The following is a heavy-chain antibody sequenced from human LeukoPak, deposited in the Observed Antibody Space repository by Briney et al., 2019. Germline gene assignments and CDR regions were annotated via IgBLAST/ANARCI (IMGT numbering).Heavy chain of an antibody. J-gene: IGHJ6*03. V-gene: IGHV4-4*07. CDR2: IYTSGST. CDR1: GGSISSYY. Sequence: SETLSLTCTGSGGSISSYYWSWIRQPAGKGLEWIGRIYTSGSTNYNPSLKSRVTMSVDTSKNQFSLKLSSVTAADTAVYYCAREIYGDYYYYYYYMDVWGKGTTVTISS. D-gene: IGHD4-17*01. CDR3: AREIYGDYYYYYYYMDV.